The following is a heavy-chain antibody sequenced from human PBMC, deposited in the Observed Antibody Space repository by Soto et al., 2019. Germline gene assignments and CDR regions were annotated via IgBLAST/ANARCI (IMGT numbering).Heavy chain of an antibody. CDR2: ISGSGGST. CDR3: AKDLRAANWFDP. CDR1: GFTFSRYA. V-gene: IGHV3-23*01. Sequence: GGSLIRSCATSGFTFSRYAMSWVRQAPGKGLEWVPAISGSGGSTYYADSVKGRFTISRDNSKNTLYLQMNSLRAEDTAVYYCAKDLRAANWFDPWGQGTLVTVSS. D-gene: IGHD4-17*01. J-gene: IGHJ5*02.